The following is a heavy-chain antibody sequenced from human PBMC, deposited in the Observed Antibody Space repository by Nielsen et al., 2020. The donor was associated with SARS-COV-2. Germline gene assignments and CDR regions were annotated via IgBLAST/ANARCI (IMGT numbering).Heavy chain of an antibody. CDR1: GFTFSSHT. CDR2: ISSSSSYI. CDR3: ARDWSRAADV. Sequence: GGSLRLSCAASGFTFSSHTINWVRQAPGKGLEWVSSISSSSSYIFYADSLKGRFTISRDNAKNSLYLQMNSLRAEDTAVYYCARDWSRAADVWGQGTMVTVSS. V-gene: IGHV3-21*01. J-gene: IGHJ3*01. D-gene: IGHD2-15*01.